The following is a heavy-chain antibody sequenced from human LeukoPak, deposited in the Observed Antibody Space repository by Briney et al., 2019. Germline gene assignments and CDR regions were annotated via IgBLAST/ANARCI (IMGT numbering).Heavy chain of an antibody. CDR1: GFTFSSCA. D-gene: IGHD6-19*01. Sequence: GGSLRLSCAASGFTFSSCAMSWVRQAPGKGLEWVSAISGSGGSTYYADSVKGRFAISRDNSKNTLYLQMNSLRAEDTAVYYCAVAVVGGHDYWGQGTLVTVSS. J-gene: IGHJ4*02. CDR3: AVAVVGGHDY. CDR2: ISGSGGST. V-gene: IGHV3-23*01.